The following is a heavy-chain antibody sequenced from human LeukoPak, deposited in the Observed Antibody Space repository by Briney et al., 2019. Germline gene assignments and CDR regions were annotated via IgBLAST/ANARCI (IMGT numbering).Heavy chain of an antibody. V-gene: IGHV4-39*01. CDR1: GGSISSRSYY. D-gene: IGHD4-17*01. CDR2: LYYSGST. CDR3: ARQNLERLYTAYGQD. J-gene: IGHJ4*02. Sequence: PSETLSLTCTVSGGSISSRSYYWGWIRQPPRKGLEWVGSLYYSGSTYYNPSLKSRVTISVDTSKNQVSLSLTSVTAADTAVYYCARQNLERLYTAYGQDWGQGTLVTVSS.